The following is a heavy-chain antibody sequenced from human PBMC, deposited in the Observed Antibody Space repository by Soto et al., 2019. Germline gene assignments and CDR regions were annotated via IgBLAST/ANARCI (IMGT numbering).Heavy chain of an antibody. CDR2: IKQDGSEK. CDR1: GFTFSSYW. D-gene: IGHD3-3*01. Sequence: GGSLRLSCAASGFTFSSYWMSWVRQAPGKGLEWVAIIKQDGSEKYYVDSVKGRFTISRDNAKNSLYLQRNSLRAEDAAVYYCASLGVVNVVAFDIWGQGTMVTVSS. CDR3: ASLGVVNVVAFDI. J-gene: IGHJ3*02. V-gene: IGHV3-7*01.